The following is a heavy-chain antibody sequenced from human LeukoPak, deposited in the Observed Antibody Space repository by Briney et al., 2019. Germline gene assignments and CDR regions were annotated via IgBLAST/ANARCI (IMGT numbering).Heavy chain of an antibody. CDR1: GYTFTGYY. CDR2: INPNSGGT. V-gene: IGHV1-2*02. Sequence: ASVKVSCKASGYTFTGYYMHWVRQAPGQGLEWMGWINPNSGGTNYAQDFHGRVTMTRDTSISTAYMELSRLRSDDTAVYYCARRQGCSNTACPPDYWGQGTLVTVSA. CDR3: ARRQGCSNTACPPDY. J-gene: IGHJ4*02. D-gene: IGHD2-2*01.